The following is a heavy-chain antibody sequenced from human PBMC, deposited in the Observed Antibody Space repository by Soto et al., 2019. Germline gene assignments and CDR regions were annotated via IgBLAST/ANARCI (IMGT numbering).Heavy chain of an antibody. CDR2: ISYDGSNK. CDR3: ARGSHYVSSVYYPESSHH. CDR1: GFTFSSYA. Sequence: QVQLVESGGGVVQPGRSLRLSCAASGFTFSSYAMHWVRQAPGKGLEWVAVISYDGSNKYYADSVKGRFTISRDNSKNSLYLQMNSLRAEDTAVYYCARGSHYVSSVYYPESSHHWGQGPLVTVSS. J-gene: IGHJ1*01. V-gene: IGHV3-30-3*01. D-gene: IGHD3-22*01.